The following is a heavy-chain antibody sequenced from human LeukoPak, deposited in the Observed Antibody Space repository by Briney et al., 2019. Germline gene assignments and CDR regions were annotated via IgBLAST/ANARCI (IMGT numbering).Heavy chain of an antibody. V-gene: IGHV3-23*01. J-gene: IGHJ3*02. CDR3: AHYSTGVNYGGLAFDI. CDR2: ISGSGSTT. Sequence: GGSLRLSCAVSGFTFSSYHMTWVRQAPGKGVKWVSAISGSGSTTYNADPVKGRFTISRDNSKNTLYLQMNSLSAEDTAVYYCAHYSTGVNYGGLAFDIWGQGTMVTVSS. CDR1: GFTFSSYH. D-gene: IGHD2-8*02.